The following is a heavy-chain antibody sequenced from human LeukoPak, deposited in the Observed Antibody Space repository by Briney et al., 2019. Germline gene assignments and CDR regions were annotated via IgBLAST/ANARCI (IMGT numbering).Heavy chain of an antibody. J-gene: IGHJ3*02. V-gene: IGHV3-7*05. CDR1: GFNFRSYW. Sequence: SGGSLRLSCVGSGFNFRSYWMSWVRQAPGKGLEWVANIKPDGSLKYFVDSVRGRFTISRDNAKNSVYLQMTSLRAEDTALYYCVRDGMGGIKAFDMWGQGTVVTVSS. CDR3: VRDGMGGIKAFDM. D-gene: IGHD3-10*01. CDR2: IKPDGSLK.